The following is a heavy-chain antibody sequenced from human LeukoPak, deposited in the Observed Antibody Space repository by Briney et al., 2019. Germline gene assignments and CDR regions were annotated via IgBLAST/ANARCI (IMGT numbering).Heavy chain of an antibody. D-gene: IGHD6-13*01. Sequence: GGSLRLSCAASGFTFSSYAMSWVRQAPGKGLEWVSAISGSGGSTYYADSVKGRFTISRDNSKNTLYLQMNSLRAEDTAVYYCAKSRGFLGTSSSSYDYWGQGTLVTVSS. CDR1: GFTFSSYA. V-gene: IGHV3-23*01. CDR2: ISGSGGST. CDR3: AKSRGFLGTSSSSYDY. J-gene: IGHJ4*02.